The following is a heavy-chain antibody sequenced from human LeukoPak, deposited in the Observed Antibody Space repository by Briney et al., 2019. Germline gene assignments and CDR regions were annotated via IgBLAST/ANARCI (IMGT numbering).Heavy chain of an antibody. V-gene: IGHV3-53*01. J-gene: IGHJ4*02. D-gene: IGHD3-10*01. CDR1: GFTVSSNY. CDR2: IYSGGST. CDR3: ARSRWGSGSYYTPFDY. Sequence: GGSLRLSCAASGFTVSSNYMSWVRQAPGKGLEWVSVIYSGGSTYYADSVKGRFTISRDNSKNTLYPQMNSLRAEDTAVYYCARSRWGSGSYYTPFDYWGQGTLVTVST.